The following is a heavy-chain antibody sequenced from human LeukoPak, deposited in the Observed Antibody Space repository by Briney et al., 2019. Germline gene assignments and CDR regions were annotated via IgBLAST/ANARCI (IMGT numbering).Heavy chain of an antibody. CDR3: ARVQAVTVATDY. CDR2: IYYSGST. D-gene: IGHD5-18*01. Sequence: PSETLSLTCTVSGGSISSGGYYWSWIRQHPGKGLEWIGYIYYSGSTYYNPSLKSRVTISVDTSKNQFSLKLSSVTAADTAVYYCARVQAVTVATDYWGQGTLVTVSS. J-gene: IGHJ4*02. CDR1: GGSISSGGYY. V-gene: IGHV4-31*03.